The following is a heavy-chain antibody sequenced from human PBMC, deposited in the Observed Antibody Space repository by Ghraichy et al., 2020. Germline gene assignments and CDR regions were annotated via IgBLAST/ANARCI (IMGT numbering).Heavy chain of an antibody. CDR3: ARYGSDDSSGHQHFDL. D-gene: IGHD3-22*01. J-gene: IGHJ2*01. Sequence: ASVKVSCKASGYTFTNYYIHWVRQAPGQGLEWMGIINPSGGSTNYAQKFQGRVTMTRDTSTSTVYMEVSSLRSEDTAVYYCARYGSDDSSGHQHFDLWGRGTLVTVSS. CDR2: INPSGGST. V-gene: IGHV1-46*01. CDR1: GYTFTNYY.